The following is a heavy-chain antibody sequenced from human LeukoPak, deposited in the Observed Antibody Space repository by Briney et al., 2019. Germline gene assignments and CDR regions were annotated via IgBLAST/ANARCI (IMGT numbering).Heavy chain of an antibody. D-gene: IGHD4-17*01. Sequence: GASVKVSCKASGYTFTSYYMHWVRQAPGQGLEWMGIINPSGGSTSYAQKFQGRVTMTRDTSTSTVYMELSSLRSEDTAVYYCARDLGYGDYRRGHWFDPWGQGTLVTVFS. J-gene: IGHJ5*02. CDR1: GYTFTSYY. V-gene: IGHV1-46*01. CDR3: ARDLGYGDYRRGHWFDP. CDR2: INPSGGST.